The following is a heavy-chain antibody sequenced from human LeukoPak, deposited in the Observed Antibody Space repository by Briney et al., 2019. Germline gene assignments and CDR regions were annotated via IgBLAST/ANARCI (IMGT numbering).Heavy chain of an antibody. Sequence: PGGSLRLSCAASGFTFSDYYMSWIRQAPGKGLEWVSYISSGGGNTYYADSVKGRFTISRDNAKNSLYLQMKSLRAEDTAIYYCARDKSLELATIPSFDYWGQGTLVTVSS. CDR3: ARDKSLELATIPSFDY. CDR1: GFTFSDYY. D-gene: IGHD5-24*01. CDR2: ISSGGGNT. V-gene: IGHV3-11*01. J-gene: IGHJ4*02.